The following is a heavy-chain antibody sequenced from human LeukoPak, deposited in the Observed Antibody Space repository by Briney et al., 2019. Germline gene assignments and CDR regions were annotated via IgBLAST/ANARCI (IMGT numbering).Heavy chain of an antibody. J-gene: IGHJ6*02. D-gene: IGHD3-10*01. V-gene: IGHV4-59*01. CDR3: ARVPMVRGVIRVVHGMDV. CDR2: IYYSGST. CDR1: GGSISSYY. Sequence: SETLSLTCTVSGGSISSYYWSWIRQPPGKGLEWIGYIYYSGSTNYNPSLKSRVTISVDTSKNQFSLKLSSVTAADTAVYYCARVPMVRGVIRVVHGMDVWGQGTTVTVSS.